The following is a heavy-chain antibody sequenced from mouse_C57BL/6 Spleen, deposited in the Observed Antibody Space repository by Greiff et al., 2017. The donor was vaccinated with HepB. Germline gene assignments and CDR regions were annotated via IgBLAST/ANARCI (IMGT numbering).Heavy chain of an antibody. CDR1: GFTFSDFY. D-gene: IGHD1-1*01. CDR2: SRNKANDYTT. J-gene: IGHJ2*01. Sequence: EVKLVESGGGLVQSGRSLRLSCATSGFTFSDFYMEWVRQAPGKGLEWIAASRNKANDYTTEYSASVKGRFIVSRDTSQSILYLQMNALRAEDTAIYYCARDGPYGYFDYWGQGTTLTVSS. CDR3: ARDGPYGYFDY. V-gene: IGHV7-1*01.